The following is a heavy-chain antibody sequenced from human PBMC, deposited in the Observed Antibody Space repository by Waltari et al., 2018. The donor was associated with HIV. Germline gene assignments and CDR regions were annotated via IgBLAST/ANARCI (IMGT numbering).Heavy chain of an antibody. V-gene: IGHV3-21*01. CDR3: ARAQSHDAFDI. Sequence: EVQLVESGGGLVKPGGSLRLSCAASRCTFSTSSINWVRQAPGKGLEWVSSISGYSGYIYYADSVKGRFAISRDNAKNSLYLQMNSLRAEDTAVYYCARAQSHDAFDIWGQGTMVTVSS. J-gene: IGHJ3*02. CDR2: ISGYSGYI. CDR1: RCTFSTSS.